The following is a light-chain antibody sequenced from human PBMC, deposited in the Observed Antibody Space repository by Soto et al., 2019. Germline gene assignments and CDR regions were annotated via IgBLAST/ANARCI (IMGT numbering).Light chain of an antibody. CDR2: DVN. J-gene: IGLJ1*01. CDR3: CSYTSSSPHV. Sequence: QSALTQPASVSGSPGQSITISCTGTSSDVGGYNFVSWYQQHPGKVPKLMIFDVNRRPSGVSDRFSGSKSGNTASLTISGIQAEDEGDYYCCSYTSSSPHVFGSGTKLTVL. CDR1: SSDVGGYNF. V-gene: IGLV2-14*03.